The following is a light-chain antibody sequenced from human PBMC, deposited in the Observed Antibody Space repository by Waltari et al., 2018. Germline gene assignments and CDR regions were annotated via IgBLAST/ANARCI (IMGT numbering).Light chain of an antibody. CDR2: DVS. Sequence: QSALTQPASVSGSPEQSITISCTGTSSDIGGDNFLSWYQQHPGKAPKLILFDVSDRPSGVSNRFSGSKSGNSASLTISGLQAEDEADYYCSSYTRSSSYVFGTGTKVTVL. J-gene: IGLJ1*01. CDR3: SSYTRSSSYV. CDR1: SSDIGGDNF. V-gene: IGLV2-14*01.